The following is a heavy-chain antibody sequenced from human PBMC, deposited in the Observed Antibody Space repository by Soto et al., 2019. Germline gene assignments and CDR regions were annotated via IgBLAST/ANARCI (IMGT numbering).Heavy chain of an antibody. D-gene: IGHD2-2*02. V-gene: IGHV3-33*01. CDR1: GFTFSSYG. Sequence: GGSLRLSCAASGFTFSSYGMHWVRQAPGKGLEWVAVIWYDGSNKYYADSVKGRFTISRDNSKNTLYLQMNSLRAEDTAVYYCARVREYCSSTSCYSGGGFDYWGQGTLVTVSS. J-gene: IGHJ4*02. CDR2: IWYDGSNK. CDR3: ARVREYCSSTSCYSGGGFDY.